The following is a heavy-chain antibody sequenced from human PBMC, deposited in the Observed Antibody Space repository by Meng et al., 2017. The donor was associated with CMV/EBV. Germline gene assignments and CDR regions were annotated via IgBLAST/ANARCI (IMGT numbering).Heavy chain of an antibody. J-gene: IGHJ6*02. V-gene: IGHV1-69*06. CDR3: AGSSPDYGMDV. CDR1: GYTFTGYY. CDR2: IIPIFGTA. Sequence: SVKVSCKASGYTFTGYYMHWVRQAPGQGLEWMGGIIPIFGTANYAQKFQGRVTITADKSTSTAYMELSSLRSEDTAVYYCAGSSPDYGMDVWGQGTTVTVSS.